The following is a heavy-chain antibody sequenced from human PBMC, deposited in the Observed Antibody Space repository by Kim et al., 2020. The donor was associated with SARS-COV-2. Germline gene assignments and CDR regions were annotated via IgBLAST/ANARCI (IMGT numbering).Heavy chain of an antibody. CDR2: ISAYNGNT. J-gene: IGHJ4*02. CDR1: GYTFTSYG. Sequence: ASVKVSCKASGYTFTSYGISWVRQAPGQGLEWMGWISAYNGNTNYAQKLQGRVTMTTDTSTSTAYMELRSLRSDDTAVYYCARVSWEVVTFWAFDYWGQGTLVTVSS. V-gene: IGHV1-18*01. D-gene: IGHD3-22*01. CDR3: ARVSWEVVTFWAFDY.